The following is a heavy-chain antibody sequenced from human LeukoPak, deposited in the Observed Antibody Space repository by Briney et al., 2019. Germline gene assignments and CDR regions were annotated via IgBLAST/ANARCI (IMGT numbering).Heavy chain of an antibody. V-gene: IGHV1-2*02. Sequence: ASVKVSCKASGYTFNTYGFSWVRQAPGQGLEWMGWINANRGGTNYAQRFQSRVTMTRDTSITTAYMELSRLKSDDTAVYYCARRYCSSTSCYYFDYWGQGTLVTVSS. CDR3: ARRYCSSTSCYYFDY. D-gene: IGHD2-2*01. J-gene: IGHJ4*02. CDR2: INANRGGT. CDR1: GYTFNTYG.